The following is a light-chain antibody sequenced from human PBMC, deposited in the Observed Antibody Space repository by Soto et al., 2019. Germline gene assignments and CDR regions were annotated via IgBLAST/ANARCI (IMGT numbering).Light chain of an antibody. J-gene: IGLJ1*01. CDR3: CSYAGSYTFNYV. CDR1: SSDVGGYNY. CDR2: DVS. Sequence: QSVLTPPASVSGSPGQSITISCTGTSSDVGGYNYVSWYQQHPGKAPKLRIYDVSKRPSGVSDRFSGSKSGNTASLTISGLQAEDEADYYCCSYAGSYTFNYVFGTGTKVTVL. V-gene: IGLV2-11*01.